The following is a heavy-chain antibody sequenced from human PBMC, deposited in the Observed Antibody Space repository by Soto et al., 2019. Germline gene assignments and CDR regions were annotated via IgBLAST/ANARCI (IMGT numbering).Heavy chain of an antibody. D-gene: IGHD1-1*01. J-gene: IGHJ4*02. CDR2: IYYSGST. CDR3: ARKGKLLEMATTEQKYYFDY. CDR1: GGSISSGGYY. V-gene: IGHV4-31*03. Sequence: SETLSLTCTVSGGSISSGGYYWSWIRQHPGKGLEWIGYIYYSGSTNYNPSLKSRVTISVDTSKNQFSLRLSSVTAADTAVYYCARKGKLLEMATTEQKYYFDYWGQGTLVTVSS.